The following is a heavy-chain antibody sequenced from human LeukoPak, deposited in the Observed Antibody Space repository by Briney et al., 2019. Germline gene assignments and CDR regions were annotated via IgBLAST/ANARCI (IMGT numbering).Heavy chain of an antibody. CDR3: ARGYCSRTSCYLEYFYGMHV. V-gene: IGHV3-72*01. CDR1: GFTFSDHY. J-gene: IGHJ6*04. CDR2: SRNKANSYTT. D-gene: IGHD2-2*01. Sequence: GGSLRLSCATSGFTFSDHYMDWVRQAPGKGLEWVGRSRNKANSYTTEYAASVKGRFTISRDDSKNSLYLQMNSLNTEDTAVYYCARGYCSRTSCYLEYFYGMHVWGKGTTVTVSS.